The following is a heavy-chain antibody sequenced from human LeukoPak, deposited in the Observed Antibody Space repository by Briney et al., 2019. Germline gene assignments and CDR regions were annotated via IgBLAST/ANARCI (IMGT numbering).Heavy chain of an antibody. CDR1: GFTFSSYW. CDR2: ISDSGGST. D-gene: IGHD4-23*01. V-gene: IGHV3-23*01. Sequence: GGSLRLSCAASGFTFSSYWMHWVRQAPGKGLEWVSAISDSGGSTYYTDSVKGRFTISRDNSKNTLYLQMNSLRAEDTAVYYCARWGTGGNFDYWGQGTLVTVSS. CDR3: ARWGTGGNFDY. J-gene: IGHJ4*02.